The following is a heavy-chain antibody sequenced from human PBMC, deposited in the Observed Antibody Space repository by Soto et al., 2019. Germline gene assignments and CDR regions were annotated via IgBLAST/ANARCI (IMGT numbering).Heavy chain of an antibody. D-gene: IGHD2-21*02. CDR2: IWYDGSNK. J-gene: IGHJ6*02. CDR1: GFTFSSYG. Sequence: GGSLRLSCAASGFTFSSYGMHWVRQAPGKGLEWVAVIWYDGSNKYYADSVKGRFTISRDNSKNTLYLQMNSLRAEDTAVYYCARDVTYCGGDCYFYYYGMDVWGQGTTVTVSS. V-gene: IGHV3-33*01. CDR3: ARDVTYCGGDCYFYYYGMDV.